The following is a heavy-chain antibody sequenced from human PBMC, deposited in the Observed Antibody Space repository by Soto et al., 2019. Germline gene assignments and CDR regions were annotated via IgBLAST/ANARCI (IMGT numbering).Heavy chain of an antibody. CDR3: AKGGPYYYDSSGYYDY. CDR1: GFTFSSYA. D-gene: IGHD3-22*01. J-gene: IGHJ4*02. V-gene: IGHV3-23*01. CDR2: ISGSGGST. Sequence: GGFLRLSCAASGFTFSSYAMSWVRQAPGKGLEWVSAISGSGGSTYYADSVKGRFTISRDNSKNTLYLQMNSLRAEDTAVYYCAKGGPYYYDSSGYYDYWGQGTLVTVSS.